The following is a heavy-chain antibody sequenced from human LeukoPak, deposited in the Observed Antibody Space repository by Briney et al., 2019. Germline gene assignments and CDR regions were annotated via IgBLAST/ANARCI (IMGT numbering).Heavy chain of an antibody. CDR3: AKGARGDTVTSIVGLNWFDP. D-gene: IGHD4-17*01. J-gene: IGHJ5*02. V-gene: IGHV3-23*01. CDR1: GFTFSNHA. CDR2: INISGGST. Sequence: GGSLRLSCAASGFTFSNHAMTWVRQAPGKGLEWVSTINISGGSTFYADSVKGRFSISRDNSKNTLYLQTNSLRADDTAVYYWAKGARGDTVTSIVGLNWFDPWGQGTLVTVYS.